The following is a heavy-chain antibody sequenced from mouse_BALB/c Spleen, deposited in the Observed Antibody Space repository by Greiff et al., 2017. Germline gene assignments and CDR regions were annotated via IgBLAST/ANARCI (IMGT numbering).Heavy chain of an antibody. V-gene: IGHV3-2*02. CDR2: ISYSGST. D-gene: IGHD2-14*01. CDR3: ARRRIGSWFAY. CDR1: GYSITSDYA. Sequence: VQLKESGPGLVKPSQSLSLTCTVTGYSITSDYAWNWIRQFPGNKLEWMGYISYSGSTSYNPSLKSRISITRDTSKNQFFLQLNSVTTEDTATYYCARRRIGSWFAYWGQGTLVTVSA. J-gene: IGHJ3*01.